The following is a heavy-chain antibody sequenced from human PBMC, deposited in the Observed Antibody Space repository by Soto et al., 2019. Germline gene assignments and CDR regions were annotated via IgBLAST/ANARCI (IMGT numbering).Heavy chain of an antibody. CDR2: ISGSGGST. V-gene: IGHV3-23*01. CDR3: AKGEGTKGKYYFNY. J-gene: IGHJ4*02. CDR1: GFTFSSYA. Sequence: LRLSCVASGFTFSSYAMGWVRQAPGKGLEWVSAISGSGGSTYNADSVKGRFTISRDSSKNRLYLQMNSLRAEDTAVYYCAKGEGTKGKYYFNYWGQGTLVTV. D-gene: IGHD1-1*01.